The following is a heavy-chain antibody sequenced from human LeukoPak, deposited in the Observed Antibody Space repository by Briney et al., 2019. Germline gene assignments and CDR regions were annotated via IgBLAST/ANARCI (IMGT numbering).Heavy chain of an antibody. CDR2: ISSSSSTI. Sequence: PGGSLRLSCAASGFTFSSYEMNWVRQAPGKGLEWVSYISSSSSTIYYAESVKGRFTISRDNAKNSLYLQMNSLRAEDTAVYYCASYYYDGSGVYYFDYWGKGTLVTVSS. J-gene: IGHJ4*02. CDR3: ASYYYDGSGVYYFDY. D-gene: IGHD3-22*01. CDR1: GFTFSSYE. V-gene: IGHV3-48*03.